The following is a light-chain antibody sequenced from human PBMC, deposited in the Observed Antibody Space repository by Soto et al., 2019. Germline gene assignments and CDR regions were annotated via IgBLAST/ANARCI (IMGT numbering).Light chain of an antibody. CDR1: QSISSW. CDR2: KAS. CDR3: QHLT. J-gene: IGKJ1*01. V-gene: IGKV1-5*03. Sequence: DIQMTQSPSTLSASVGDRVTITCRASQSISSWLAWYQQKPGKAPKLLIYKASSLESGVPSRFSGSGSGTEFTLTISSLRPDDFATYYCQHLTFVQGSKV.